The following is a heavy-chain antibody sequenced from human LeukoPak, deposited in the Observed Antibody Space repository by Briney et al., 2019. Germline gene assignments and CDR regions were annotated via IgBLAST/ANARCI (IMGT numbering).Heavy chain of an antibody. Sequence: SETLSLTCAVYGGSFSGYYWSWIRQPPGKGLEWIGEINHSGSTNYNPSLKSRVTISVDTSKYQFSLKLSSVTAADTAVYYCARTKTHHDFWSGYYPPNYFDYWGQGTLVTVSS. CDR3: ARTKTHHDFWSGYYPPNYFDY. V-gene: IGHV4-34*01. CDR2: INHSGST. D-gene: IGHD3-3*01. J-gene: IGHJ4*02. CDR1: GGSFSGYY.